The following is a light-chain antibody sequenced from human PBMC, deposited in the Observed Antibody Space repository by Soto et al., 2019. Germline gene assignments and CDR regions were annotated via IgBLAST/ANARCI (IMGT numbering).Light chain of an antibody. J-gene: IGLJ3*02. CDR2: EDT. V-gene: IGLV2-23*01. CDR3: QSFENTKWA. Sequence: QSALTQPASVSGSPGQSITSSCTGSSSDVGNYNLVSWYQQHPGKAPKLMIYEDTKWPSGVTNRFSGSKSGNTAYLTISGLQTEDEADNYCQSFENTKWAFGGGTKVTVL. CDR1: SSDVGNYNL.